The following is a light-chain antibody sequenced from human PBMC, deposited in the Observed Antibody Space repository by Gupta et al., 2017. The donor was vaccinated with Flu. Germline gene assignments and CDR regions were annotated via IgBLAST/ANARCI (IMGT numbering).Light chain of an antibody. CDR2: AAS. CDR3: LQDADYPRT. J-gene: IGKJ1*01. Sequence: AIQMTQSPSSLSASVGDRVNISCRASQGIRRDLGWYQQKPGKAPKLLLYAASNLQRGVPSRFSGSASGTDFTLTINNLQPEDFATYYCLQDADYPRTFGQGTKVEI. CDR1: QGIRRD. V-gene: IGKV1-6*01.